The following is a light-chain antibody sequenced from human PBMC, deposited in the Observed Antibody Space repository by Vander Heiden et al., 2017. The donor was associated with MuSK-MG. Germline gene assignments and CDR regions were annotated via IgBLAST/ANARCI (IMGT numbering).Light chain of an antibody. CDR3: HQIYCSTRT. V-gene: IGKV1-39*01. J-gene: IGKJ1*01. CDR1: QSISSY. CDR2: AAS. Sequence: DIQMTQSPSSLSASVGDRVTITCRASQSISSYLNWYQQKPGKARKRLIYAASSWQSGVPSRFSGSGSGTDFTPTTSCLQPVDFVNYEGHQIYCSTRTFGQGPQVEIK.